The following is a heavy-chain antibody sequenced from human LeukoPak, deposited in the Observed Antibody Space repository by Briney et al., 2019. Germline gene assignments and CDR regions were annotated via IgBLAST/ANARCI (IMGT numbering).Heavy chain of an antibody. J-gene: IGHJ5*02. CDR3: ARGFEYSSSSCWFDP. Sequence: SVKVSCKASGYTFTSYGISWVRQAPGQGLEWMGRIIPILGIANYAQKFQGRVTITADKSTSTAYMELSSLRSEDTAVYYCARGFEYSSSSCWFDPWGQGTLVTVSS. CDR1: GYTFTSYG. D-gene: IGHD6-6*01. CDR2: IIPILGIA. V-gene: IGHV1-69*04.